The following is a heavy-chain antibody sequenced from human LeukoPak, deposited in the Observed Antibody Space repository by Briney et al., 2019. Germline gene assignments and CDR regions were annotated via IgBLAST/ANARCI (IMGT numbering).Heavy chain of an antibody. CDR3: ASVVGATPTSYYYYGMDV. Sequence: ASVKVSCKASGYTFTSYDINWERQATGQGLEWMGWMNPNSGNTGYAQKFQGRVTMTRNTSISTAYMELSSLRSEDTAVYYCASVVGATPTSYYYYGMDVWGQGTTVTVSS. V-gene: IGHV1-8*01. CDR2: MNPNSGNT. CDR1: GYTFTSYD. D-gene: IGHD1-26*01. J-gene: IGHJ6*02.